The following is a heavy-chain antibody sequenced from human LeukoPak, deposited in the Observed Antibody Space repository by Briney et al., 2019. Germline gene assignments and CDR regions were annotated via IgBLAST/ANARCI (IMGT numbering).Heavy chain of an antibody. CDR3: ARATTNRYYYYYMDV. V-gene: IGHV1-69*13. Sequence: ASVKVSCKASGGTFSSYAISWVRQAPGQGLEWMGGIIPIFGTANYAQKFQGRVTTTADESTSTAYMELSSLRSEDTAVYYCARATTNRYYYYYMDVWGKGTTVTISS. CDR2: IIPIFGTA. D-gene: IGHD4-11*01. J-gene: IGHJ6*03. CDR1: GGTFSSYA.